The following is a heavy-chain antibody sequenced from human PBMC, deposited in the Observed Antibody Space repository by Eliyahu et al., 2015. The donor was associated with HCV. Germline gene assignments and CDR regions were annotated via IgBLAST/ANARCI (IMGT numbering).Heavy chain of an antibody. CDR3: ARDAFATRIXDH. J-gene: IGHJ4*02. D-gene: IGHD2-15*01. CDR1: GDTFTTYY. Sequence: QVQVVQSGAEVKKPGASVKFSCKASGDTFTTYYLXWVRQAPGQGLEGLGVIYPSVGSTNXAQXFQGRLTMTRDASANTVXMELNSLTSEDTAGXYCARDAFATRIXDHWGQGTXVTVSS. V-gene: IGHV1-46*01. CDR2: IYPSVGST.